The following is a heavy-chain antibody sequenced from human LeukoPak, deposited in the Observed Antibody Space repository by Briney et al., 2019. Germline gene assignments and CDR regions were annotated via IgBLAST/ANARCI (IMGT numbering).Heavy chain of an antibody. CDR2: IYTSGST. J-gene: IGHJ4*02. CDR3: ARDNDHSDYYGHFDY. CDR1: AGSISNYY. V-gene: IGHV4-4*07. D-gene: IGHD4-17*01. Sequence: SSETLSLTCTVSAGSISNYYWSWIRQSAGKGLEWLGRIYTSGSTNYNPSLKSRVTMSLDTSKNQFSLKLSSVTAADTAVYYCARDNDHSDYYGHFDYWGQGTLVTVSS.